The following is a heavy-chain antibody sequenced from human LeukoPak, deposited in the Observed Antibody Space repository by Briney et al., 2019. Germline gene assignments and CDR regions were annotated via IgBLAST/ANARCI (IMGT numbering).Heavy chain of an antibody. Sequence: ASVKVSCKASGYTFTRYAMNWVRQAPGQGLEWMGWISTNVGNTAYAQGFTGRFVFSFDTSVSTAYLQINRLEGEDTAVYYCAREGEGDVLDIWGQGTMVTVSS. D-gene: IGHD1-26*01. CDR1: GYTFTRYA. V-gene: IGHV7-4-1*02. CDR2: ISTNVGNT. J-gene: IGHJ3*02. CDR3: AREGEGDVLDI.